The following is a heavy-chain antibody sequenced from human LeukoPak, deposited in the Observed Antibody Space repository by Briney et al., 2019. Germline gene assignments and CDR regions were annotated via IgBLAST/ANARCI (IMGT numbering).Heavy chain of an antibody. CDR1: GYTFTGYY. J-gene: IGHJ5*02. V-gene: IGHV1-2*02. D-gene: IGHD5-18*01. Sequence: ASVKVSCKTSGYTFTGYYMHWVRQAPGQGLEWTGWINPKSGGTNYAQKFQGRVTMTRDTSINTVYMELSRLRSDDTAVYYCARSNGYTYGTDWLDPWGQGTLVTVSS. CDR2: INPKSGGT. CDR3: ARSNGYTYGTDWLDP.